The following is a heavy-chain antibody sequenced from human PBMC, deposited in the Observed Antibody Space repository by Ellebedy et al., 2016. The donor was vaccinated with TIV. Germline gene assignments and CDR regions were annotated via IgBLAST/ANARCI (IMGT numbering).Heavy chain of an antibody. CDR3: ARATAGFDY. D-gene: IGHD1-14*01. V-gene: IGHV3-13*01. J-gene: IGHJ4*02. CDR2: IGAAGDT. CDR1: GFTFSSYD. Sequence: GESLKISCAASGFTFSSYDMHWVCQGSGNGLEWVSSIGAAGDTYYAGFVKGRVAISRENAKNSLYLQLNNVRVGDTAVYYCARATAGFDYWGQGTLVTVSS.